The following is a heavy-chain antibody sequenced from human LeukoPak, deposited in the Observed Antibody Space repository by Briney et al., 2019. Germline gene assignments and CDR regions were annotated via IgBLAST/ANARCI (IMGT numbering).Heavy chain of an antibody. CDR3: TRDLMDFDYGDKGGNY. D-gene: IGHD4-23*01. J-gene: IGHJ4*02. CDR2: ISSNGGST. Sequence: GGSLRLSCSASGFAFSSYAMHCVRQAPGKGLEYVSVISSNGGSTYYADSVKGRFTISRDNSKNTLYLQMSSLRAEDTAVYYCTRDLMDFDYGDKGGNYWGQGTLVTVSS. CDR1: GFAFSSYA. V-gene: IGHV3-64*04.